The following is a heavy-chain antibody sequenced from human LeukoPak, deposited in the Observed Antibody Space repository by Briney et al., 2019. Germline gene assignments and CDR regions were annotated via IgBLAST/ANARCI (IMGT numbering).Heavy chain of an antibody. D-gene: IGHD3-9*01. CDR1: GYTFTGYY. CDR2: INPNSGST. V-gene: IGHV1-2*02. J-gene: IGHJ4*02. Sequence: ASVKVSCKASGYTFTGYYMNWVRQAPGQGLEWMGWINPNSGSTNYAQRFQGRVTMTRDTSISTAYMGLSRLRSDDTAVYYRARGRVLRYFDWTQIDYWGQGTLVTVSS. CDR3: ARGRVLRYFDWTQIDY.